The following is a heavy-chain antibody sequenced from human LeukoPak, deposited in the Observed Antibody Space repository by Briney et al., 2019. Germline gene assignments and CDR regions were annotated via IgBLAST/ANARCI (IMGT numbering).Heavy chain of an antibody. V-gene: IGHV3-23*01. CDR1: GFTFSSYW. D-gene: IGHD3-22*01. CDR2: SGSGVST. Sequence: GGSLRLSCVASGFTFSSYWMTWVRQAPGKGLEWVSISGSGVSTYYADSVKGRFTISRDNSKNTLYLQMNSLRAEDTAVYYCASDRPGYYYDSSGRRDAFDIWGQGTMVTVSS. CDR3: ASDRPGYYYDSSGRRDAFDI. J-gene: IGHJ3*02.